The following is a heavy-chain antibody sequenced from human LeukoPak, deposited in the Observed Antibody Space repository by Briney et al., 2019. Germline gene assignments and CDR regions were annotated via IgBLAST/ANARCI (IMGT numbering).Heavy chain of an antibody. CDR3: ARGAYGGRGYYYGVDV. CDR2: IKQDGSEK. J-gene: IGHJ6*04. V-gene: IGHV3-7*03. CDR1: GFTFSSYW. Sequence: PGGSLRLPCAASGFTFSSYWMNWVRQAPGKGLEWVANIKQDGSEKYYVDSVKGRFTISRDNTKNSLYLQMNSLRAEDTAVYFCARGAYGGRGYYYGVDVWGKGTTVTVSS. D-gene: IGHD4-23*01.